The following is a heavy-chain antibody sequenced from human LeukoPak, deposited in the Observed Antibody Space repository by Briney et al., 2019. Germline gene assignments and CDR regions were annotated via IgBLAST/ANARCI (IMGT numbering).Heavy chain of an antibody. CDR3: AISQGSYYDTSGYLGGDY. D-gene: IGHD3-22*01. CDR2: ISAYSGNT. CDR1: GYTFTNYG. V-gene: IGHV1-18*01. Sequence: ASVKVSCKASGYTFTNYGIFWVRQPPGQGLEWMGWISAYSGNTNYAQKLQGRVTMTTETSTRTAYMELESLRSDDTAVYYCAISQGSYYDTSGYLGGDYWGQGNLVTVSS. J-gene: IGHJ4*02.